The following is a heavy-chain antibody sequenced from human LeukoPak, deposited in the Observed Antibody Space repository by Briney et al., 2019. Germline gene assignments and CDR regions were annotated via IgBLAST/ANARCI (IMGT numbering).Heavy chain of an antibody. J-gene: IGHJ4*02. CDR3: ARRIAAAGSRGGRYFDY. D-gene: IGHD6-13*01. CDR1: GYSFTSYW. Sequence: GESLKISCKGSGYSFTSYWIGWVRPMPGKGLEWMGIIYPGDFDTRYSPSFQGQVTISADKSISTAYLQWSSLKASDSAMYYCARRIAAAGSRGGRYFDYWGQGTLVTVSS. CDR2: IYPGDFDT. V-gene: IGHV5-51*01.